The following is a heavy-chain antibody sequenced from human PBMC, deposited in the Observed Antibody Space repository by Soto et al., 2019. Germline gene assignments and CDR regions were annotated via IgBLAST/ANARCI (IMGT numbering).Heavy chain of an antibody. CDR3: ARVPVRKYYGAGSYNNYYFGMEV. J-gene: IGHJ6*02. V-gene: IGHV4-34*01. CDR2: INDSGST. D-gene: IGHD3-10*01. Sequence: PSETLSLTWTFEFGSFNDDYLSLIVQSPVKWLEFVWEINDSGSTKYNPSLQSRVTISVDTSKNQFSLNLSSVTAADTAVYYCARVPVRKYYGAGSYNNYYFGMEVWGQGTTVTVSS. CDR1: FGSFNDDY.